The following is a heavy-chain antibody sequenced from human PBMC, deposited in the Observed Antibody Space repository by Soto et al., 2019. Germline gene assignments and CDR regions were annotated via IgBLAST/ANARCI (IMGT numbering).Heavy chain of an antibody. V-gene: IGHV3-30*18. CDR1: GFSFSNYG. D-gene: IGHD6-19*01. Sequence: SGGSQRLSCAASGFSFSNYGMHWVRQAPGKGLAWVAVISYDGSSKYHADSVKGRFTISRDNSKSTLHLQMNSLRAEDTAVSYCWKDRRGGRAVRGCWGQVTPVPAAS. CDR2: ISYDGSSK. CDR3: WKDRRGGRAVRGC. J-gene: IGHJ4*02.